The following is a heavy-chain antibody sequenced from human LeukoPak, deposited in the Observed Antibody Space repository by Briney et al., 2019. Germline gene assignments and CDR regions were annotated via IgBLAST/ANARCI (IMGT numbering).Heavy chain of an antibody. CDR2: INHSGST. CDR1: GGSFSGYY. Sequence: KPSEALSLTCAVYGGSFSGYYWSWIRQPSGKGLEWIGEINHSGSTNYNPSLKSRVTISVDTSKNQFSLKLSSVTAADTAVYYCARARIVVVPAATRNWFDPWGQGTLVTVSS. V-gene: IGHV4-34*01. CDR3: ARARIVVVPAATRNWFDP. J-gene: IGHJ5*02. D-gene: IGHD2-2*01.